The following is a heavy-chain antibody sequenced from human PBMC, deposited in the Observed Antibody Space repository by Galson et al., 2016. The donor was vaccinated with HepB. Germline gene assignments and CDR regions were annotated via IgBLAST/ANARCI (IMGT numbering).Heavy chain of an antibody. V-gene: IGHV3-74*01. CDR2: INPDETIT. CDR1: GFTFTSHW. CDR3: ARDNSNHEGWWFDP. Sequence: SLRLSCAASGFTFTSHWMHWVRRGPGKGLVWVSIINPDETITGYADSVKGRFTISRDNAKNTLYLRMNSLRAEDTAVYYCARDNSNHEGWWFDPWGQGTLVTVSS. J-gene: IGHJ5*02. D-gene: IGHD2/OR15-2a*01.